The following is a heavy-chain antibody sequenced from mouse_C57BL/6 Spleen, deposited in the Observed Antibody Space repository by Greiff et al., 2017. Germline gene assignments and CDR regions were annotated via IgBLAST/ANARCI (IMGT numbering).Heavy chain of an antibody. V-gene: IGHV1-82*01. CDR2: IYPGDGDT. Sequence: VHLVESGPELVKPGASVKISRKASGYAFRSSWMNWVKQRPGKGLEWIGRIYPGDGDTTYNEKFKSKATLTVDKSSSTAYMQLSSLTSEDSAVYYCARRGRYYFDYWGQGTTLTGSS. CDR1: GYAFRSSW. J-gene: IGHJ2*01. CDR3: ARRGRYYFDY.